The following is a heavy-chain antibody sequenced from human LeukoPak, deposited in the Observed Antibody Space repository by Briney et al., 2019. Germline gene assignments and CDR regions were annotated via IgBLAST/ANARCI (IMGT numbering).Heavy chain of an antibody. CDR2: IYYSGST. J-gene: IGHJ4*02. V-gene: IGHV4-59*08. CDR3: ARRPAVAGVYYFDY. D-gene: IGHD6-19*01. CDR1: GGSISSYY. Sequence: SETLSLTCTVSGGSISSYYWSWIRQPPGKGLEWIGYIYYSGSTNYNPSLKSRVTISVATSKNQFSLKLSSVTAADTAVYYCARRPAVAGVYYFDYWGQGTLVTVSS.